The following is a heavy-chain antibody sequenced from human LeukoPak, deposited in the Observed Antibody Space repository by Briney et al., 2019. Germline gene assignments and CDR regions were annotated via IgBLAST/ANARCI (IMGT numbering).Heavy chain of an antibody. V-gene: IGHV3-48*03. CDR1: GFTFSRFE. D-gene: IGHD2-2*01. J-gene: IGHJ4*02. Sequence: GGPLRLSCVASGFTFSRFEMNWVRQAPGKGLEWVSYISGSGSSIYYADSVKGRFTISRDNAKNSLYLQMNSLRGEDTAVYYCARDMGYCSSRNCYTYYLDYWGQGTLVTVSS. CDR3: ARDMGYCSSRNCYTYYLDY. CDR2: ISGSGSSI.